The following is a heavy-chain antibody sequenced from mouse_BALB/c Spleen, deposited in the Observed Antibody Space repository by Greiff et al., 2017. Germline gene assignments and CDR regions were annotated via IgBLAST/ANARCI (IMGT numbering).Heavy chain of an antibody. CDR1: GFTFSSFG. V-gene: IGHV5-17*02. D-gene: IGHD1-1*01. CDR2: ISSGSSTI. J-gene: IGHJ3*01. Sequence: DVKLVESGGGLVQPGGSRKLSCAASGFTFSSFGMHWVRQAPEKGLEWVAYISSGSSTIYYADTVKGRFTISRDNPKNTLFLQMTSLRSEDTAMYYCAYGSSFFAYWGQGTLVTVSA. CDR3: AYGSSFFAY.